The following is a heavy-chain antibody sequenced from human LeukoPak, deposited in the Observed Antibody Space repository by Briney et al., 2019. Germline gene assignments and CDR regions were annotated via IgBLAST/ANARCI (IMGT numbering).Heavy chain of an antibody. CDR2: IYSGGST. Sequence: PGGSLRLSCAASGFTVSSNYMSWVRQAPGKGLERVSVIYSGGSTYYADSVKGRFTISRDNSKNTLYLQMNSLRAEDTAVYYCARGRFAVAGTFDYWGQGTLVTVSS. J-gene: IGHJ4*02. CDR3: ARGRFAVAGTFDY. D-gene: IGHD6-19*01. V-gene: IGHV3-66*02. CDR1: GFTVSSNY.